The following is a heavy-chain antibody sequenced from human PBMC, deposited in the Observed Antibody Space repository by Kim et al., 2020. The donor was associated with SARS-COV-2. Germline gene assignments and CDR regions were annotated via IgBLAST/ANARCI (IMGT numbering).Heavy chain of an antibody. D-gene: IGHD2-21*02. V-gene: IGHV3-30*04. J-gene: IGHJ4*02. Sequence: GGSLRLSCAASGFTFSSYAMHWVRQAPGKGLEWVAVISYDGSNKYYADSVKGRFTISRDNSKNTLYLQMNSLRAEDTAVYYCARDMLRKVTPRAGFDYWGQGTLVTVSS. CDR1: GFTFSSYA. CDR2: ISYDGSNK. CDR3: ARDMLRKVTPRAGFDY.